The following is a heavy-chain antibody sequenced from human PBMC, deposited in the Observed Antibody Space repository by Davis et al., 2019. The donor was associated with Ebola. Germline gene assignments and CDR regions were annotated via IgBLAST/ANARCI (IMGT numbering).Heavy chain of an antibody. D-gene: IGHD3-16*01. CDR3: ARDRPLDFFFGDYYGMDV. CDR1: GFTFSSYS. CDR2: ISSSSSYI. V-gene: IGHV3-21*01. Sequence: GGSLRLSCAASGFTFSSYSMNWVRQAPGKGLEWVSSISSSSSYIYYANSVKGRFTISRDNAKNSLYLQMNRLRAEDTAVYYCARDRPLDFFFGDYYGMDVWGQGTTVTVSS. J-gene: IGHJ6*02.